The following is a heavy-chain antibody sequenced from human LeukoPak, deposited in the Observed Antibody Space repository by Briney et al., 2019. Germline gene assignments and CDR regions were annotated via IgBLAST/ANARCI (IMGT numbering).Heavy chain of an antibody. V-gene: IGHV1-2*06. CDR2: INPNSGGT. CDR1: GYTFTGYY. J-gene: IGHJ6*03. D-gene: IGHD3-3*01. CDR3: ARDGTTYCDFWSGTSGYYYYYMDV. Sequence: ASVKVSCKASGYTFTGYYMHWVRQAPGQGLEWMGRINPNSGGTNYAQKFQGRVTMTRDTSISTAYMELSRLRSDDTAVYYCARDGTTYCDFWSGTSGYYYYYMDVWGKGTTVTVSS.